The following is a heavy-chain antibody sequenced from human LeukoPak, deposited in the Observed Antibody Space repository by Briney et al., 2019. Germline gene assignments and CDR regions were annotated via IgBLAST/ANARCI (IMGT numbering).Heavy chain of an antibody. Sequence: SETLSLTCTVSGGSISSSSHYWGWIRQPPGKGLEWIGSIYYSGSTYYNPSLKSRVTISVDTSRNQFSLKLSSVTAADTAVYYCATSVLRFLEWLEELDYWGQGTLVTVSS. CDR2: IYYSGST. V-gene: IGHV4-39*01. D-gene: IGHD3-3*01. CDR1: GGSISSSSHY. J-gene: IGHJ4*02. CDR3: ATSVLRFLEWLEELDY.